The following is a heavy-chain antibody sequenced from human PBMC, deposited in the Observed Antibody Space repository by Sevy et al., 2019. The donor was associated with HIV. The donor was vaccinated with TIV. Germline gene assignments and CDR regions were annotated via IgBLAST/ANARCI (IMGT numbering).Heavy chain of an antibody. D-gene: IGHD4-17*01. J-gene: IGHJ5*02. V-gene: IGHV5-51*01. CDR1: GYSFTTYW. CDR3: AILTKVVTPPFGS. CDR2: IHPGDSDT. Sequence: GESLKISCKGSGYSFTTYWIGWVRQMPGKGLEWMGIIHPGDSDTRYRPSFQGQVTISADKSISTAYLQWSSLKASDTAMYYCAILTKVVTPPFGSWGQGTLVTVSS.